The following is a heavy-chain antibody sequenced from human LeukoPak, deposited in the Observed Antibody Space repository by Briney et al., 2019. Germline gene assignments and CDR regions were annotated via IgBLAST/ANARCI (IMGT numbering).Heavy chain of an antibody. V-gene: IGHV3-33*01. Sequence: GVSLRLSCAASGFTFSSYGMHWVRQAPGKGLEWVAVIWYDGSNKYYADSVKGRFTISRDNSKNTLYLQTNSLRAEDTAVYYCARGDIYYDSSGYYGFDYWGQGTLVTVSS. CDR2: IWYDGSNK. D-gene: IGHD3-22*01. J-gene: IGHJ4*02. CDR3: ARGDIYYDSSGYYGFDY. CDR1: GFTFSSYG.